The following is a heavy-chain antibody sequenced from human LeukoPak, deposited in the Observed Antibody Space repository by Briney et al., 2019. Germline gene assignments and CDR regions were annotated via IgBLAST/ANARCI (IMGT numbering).Heavy chain of an antibody. CDR2: IYPGDSDT. Sequence: GESLKISCKGSGYSFTCYWIGWVRQMPGKGLEWMGIIYPGDSDTRYSPSFQGQVTISADKSISTAYLQWSSLKASDTAMYFCARRKDYDILTGSSQYYFDYWGQGTLVTVPS. D-gene: IGHD3-9*01. CDR1: GYSFTCYW. J-gene: IGHJ4*02. CDR3: ARRKDYDILTGSSQYYFDY. V-gene: IGHV5-51*01.